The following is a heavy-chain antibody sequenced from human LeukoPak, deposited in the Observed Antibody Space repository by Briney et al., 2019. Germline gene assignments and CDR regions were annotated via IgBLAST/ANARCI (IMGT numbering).Heavy chain of an antibody. J-gene: IGHJ6*02. Sequence: PSQTLSLTCIVSGGSISSGGYYWSWIRQHPGKGLEWIGYIYYSGSTYYNPSLKSRVTISVDTSKNQFSLKLSSVTAADTAVYYCARDTVNYGMDVWGQGTTVTVSS. CDR3: ARDTVNYGMDV. CDR1: GGSISSGGYY. D-gene: IGHD4-11*01. CDR2: IYYSGST. V-gene: IGHV4-31*03.